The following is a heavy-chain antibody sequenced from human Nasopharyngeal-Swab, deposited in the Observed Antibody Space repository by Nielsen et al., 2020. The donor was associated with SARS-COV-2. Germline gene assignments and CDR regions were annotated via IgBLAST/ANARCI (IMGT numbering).Heavy chain of an antibody. CDR3: ARVGYSNYGEGFDY. J-gene: IGHJ4*02. Sequence: SETLSLTCAVYGGSSSGYYWSWIRQPPGKGLEWIGEINHSGSTNYNPSLKSRVTISVDTSKNQFSLKLSSVTAADTAVYYCARVGYSNYGEGFDYWGQGTLVTVSS. V-gene: IGHV4-34*01. CDR2: INHSGST. D-gene: IGHD4-11*01. CDR1: GGSSSGYY.